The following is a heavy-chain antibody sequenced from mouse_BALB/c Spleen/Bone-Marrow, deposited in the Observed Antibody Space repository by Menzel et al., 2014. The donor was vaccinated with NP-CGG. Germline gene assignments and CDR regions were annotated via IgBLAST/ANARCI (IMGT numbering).Heavy chain of an antibody. CDR3: VRGVYYDYDEGALDY. CDR1: GYTFTSYV. J-gene: IGHJ4*01. Sequence: LPQSGPELINHGASLKMSCKASGYTFTSYVIHWVKQKPGQGLKWIGYINPNNDGTKYNEKLKGKATLTSDKSSSTAYMDLSSLASEDSAVYYCVRGVYYDYDEGALDYWGQGTSVTVSS. V-gene: IGHV1-14*01. CDR2: INPNNDGT. D-gene: IGHD2-4*01.